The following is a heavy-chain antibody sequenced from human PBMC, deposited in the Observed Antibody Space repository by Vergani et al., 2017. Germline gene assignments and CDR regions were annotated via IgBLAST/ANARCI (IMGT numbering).Heavy chain of an antibody. J-gene: IGHJ4*02. D-gene: IGHD2-15*01. Sequence: QVKLEESGGGVVQPGRSLRLSCAASGFSFGNYAMHWVRQAPGKGLEWVGVISYDGTEKKYADSVNGRFTISRDNSKKMMSLQMNRLRPEDTAVYYCATAGAAYCRGASCYDFFEYWGQGTLVTVAS. CDR1: GFSFGNYA. CDR2: ISYDGTEK. CDR3: ATAGAAYCRGASCYDFFEY. V-gene: IGHV3-30-3*01.